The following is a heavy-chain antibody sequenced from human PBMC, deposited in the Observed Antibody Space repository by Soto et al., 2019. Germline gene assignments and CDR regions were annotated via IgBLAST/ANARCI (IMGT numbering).Heavy chain of an antibody. Sequence: SETLSLTCTVSGDSTRSGNYYWSWIRQFPEKGLEWIGYIYYSGSSNYNPSLKSRVSISVDTSKNQFSLKLRSVTAADTAVYYCVRDTYGDYVGYFVPWGQGILVTVPQ. CDR3: VRDTYGDYVGYFVP. CDR2: IYYSGSS. V-gene: IGHV4-30-4*01. CDR1: GDSTRSGNYY. D-gene: IGHD4-17*01. J-gene: IGHJ5*02.